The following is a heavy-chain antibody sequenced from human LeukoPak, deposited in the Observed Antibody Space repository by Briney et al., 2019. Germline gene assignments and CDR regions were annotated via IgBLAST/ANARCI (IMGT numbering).Heavy chain of an antibody. D-gene: IGHD3-3*01. J-gene: IGHJ4*02. CDR3: TAAFTIFGVVYDY. Sequence: TGGSLRLSCAASGFTFSSYWMSWVRQAPGKGLEWVANIKQDGSEKYYVDSVKGRFTISRDNAKNSLYLQMNSLKTGDTAVYYCTAAFTIFGVVYDYWGQGTLVTVSS. V-gene: IGHV3-7*03. CDR1: GFTFSSYW. CDR2: IKQDGSEK.